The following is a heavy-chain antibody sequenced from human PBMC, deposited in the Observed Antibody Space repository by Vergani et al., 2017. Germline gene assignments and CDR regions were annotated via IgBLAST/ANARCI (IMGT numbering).Heavy chain of an antibody. CDR2: ISAYNGNT. J-gene: IGHJ3*02. D-gene: IGHD3-16*02. V-gene: IGHV1-18*04. CDR1: GYTFTSYG. Sequence: QVQLVQSGAEVKKPGASVKVSCKASGYTFTSYGISWVRQAPGQGLEWMGCISAYNGNTNYAQKLQGRVTMTTDTSTSTAYMELRSLRSDDTAVYYCASFHLRSYDYIWGSYRYGAFDIWGQGTMVTVSS. CDR3: ASFHLRSYDYIWGSYRYGAFDI.